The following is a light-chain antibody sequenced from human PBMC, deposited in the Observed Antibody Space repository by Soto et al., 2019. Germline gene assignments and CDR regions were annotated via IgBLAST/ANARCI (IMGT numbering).Light chain of an antibody. CDR3: QQYDNLPS. J-gene: IGKJ5*01. CDR2: DAS. V-gene: IGKV1-33*01. CDR1: QVISNY. Sequence: DIQMTQSPSSLSASVGDRVTITCQASQVISNYLNWYQQKPGKAPKLLIYDASNLETGVPSRFSGSGSGTDFTFTISSLQPEDLATYYCQQYDNLPSFGQGTRLEIK.